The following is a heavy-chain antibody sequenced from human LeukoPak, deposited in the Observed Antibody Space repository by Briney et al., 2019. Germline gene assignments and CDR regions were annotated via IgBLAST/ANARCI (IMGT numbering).Heavy chain of an antibody. CDR2: IIPILGIA. V-gene: IGHV1-69*04. CDR3: ARGGLRGYYGSGSYYPYNWFDP. Sequence: ASVKVSCKASGGTFRSYAISWVRQAPGQGLEWMGRIIPILGIANYAQKFQGRVTITADKSTSTAYMELSSLRSEDTAVYYCARGGLRGYYGSGSYYPYNWFDPWGQGTLVTVSS. D-gene: IGHD3-10*01. CDR1: GGTFRSYA. J-gene: IGHJ5*02.